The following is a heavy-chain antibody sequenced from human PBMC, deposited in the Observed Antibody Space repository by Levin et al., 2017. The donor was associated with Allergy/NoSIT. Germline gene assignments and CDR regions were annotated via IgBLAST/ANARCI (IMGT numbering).Heavy chain of an antibody. J-gene: IGHJ4*02. CDR2: ISSDGSSK. CDR3: ARAHSSGWFYFDF. V-gene: IGHV3-30-3*01. CDR1: GFTFSSYA. Sequence: TGGSLRLSCAASGFTFSSYAMHWVRQAPGKGLEWVAVISSDGSSKYHADSLKGRFTISRDNSKNMLYLQMNSLRAEDTALYYCARAHSSGWFYFDFWGQGTLVTVSS. D-gene: IGHD6-19*01.